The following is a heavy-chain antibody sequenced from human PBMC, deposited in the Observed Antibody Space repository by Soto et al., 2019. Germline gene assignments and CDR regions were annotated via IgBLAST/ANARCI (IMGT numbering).Heavy chain of an antibody. Sequence: ASVKVSCKASGYTFTSYYMHWVRQAPGRGLEWMGIINPSGGSTSYAQKFQGRVTMTRDTSTSTVYMELSSLRSEDTAVYYCARDLPREWLRLGAFDIWGQGTMVTVSS. V-gene: IGHV1-46*01. D-gene: IGHD5-12*01. J-gene: IGHJ3*02. CDR3: ARDLPREWLRLGAFDI. CDR2: INPSGGST. CDR1: GYTFTSYY.